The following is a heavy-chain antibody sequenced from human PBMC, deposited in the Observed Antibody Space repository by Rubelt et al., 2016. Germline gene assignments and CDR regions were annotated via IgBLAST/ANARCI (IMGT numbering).Heavy chain of an antibody. V-gene: IGHV3-66*01. Sequence: VHLVESGGGVVQPGGSLRLSCAASGFTVGGNQMTWVRQAPGQGMEWVTVMHTGGSTNYADSEKGRFTLSSDDSENMVYLQMGNLRAGDTATYYCARGPNCDSWGQGTLVTVSS. CDR2: MHTGGST. CDR1: GFTVGGNQ. J-gene: IGHJ4*02. CDR3: ARGPNCDS.